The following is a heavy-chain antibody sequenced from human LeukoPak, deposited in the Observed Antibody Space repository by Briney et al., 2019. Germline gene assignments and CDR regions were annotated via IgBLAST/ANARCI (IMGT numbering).Heavy chain of an antibody. CDR1: GFTFSSYS. CDR3: ARDASGVY. D-gene: IGHD3-10*01. J-gene: IGHJ4*02. V-gene: IGHV3-21*01. Sequence: AXSGFTFSSYSMNWVRQAPGKGLEWVSSISSSSSYIYYADSVKGRFTISRDNAKNSLYLQMNSLRAEDTAVYYCARDASGVYWGQGTLVTVSS. CDR2: ISSSSSYI.